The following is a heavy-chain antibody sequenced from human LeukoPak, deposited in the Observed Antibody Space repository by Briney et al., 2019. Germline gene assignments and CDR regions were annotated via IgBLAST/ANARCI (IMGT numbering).Heavy chain of an antibody. CDR1: GGSISSYY. CDR3: ARVLVVRGVIRDYYYGMDV. Sequence: PSETLSLTCTVSGGSISSYYWSWIRQPPGRGLEWIGYIYYSGSTNYNPSLKSRVTISVDTSKNQFSLKLSSVTAADTAVYYCARVLVVRGVIRDYYYGMDVWGQGTTVTVSS. V-gene: IGHV4-59*12. J-gene: IGHJ6*02. D-gene: IGHD3-10*01. CDR2: IYYSGST.